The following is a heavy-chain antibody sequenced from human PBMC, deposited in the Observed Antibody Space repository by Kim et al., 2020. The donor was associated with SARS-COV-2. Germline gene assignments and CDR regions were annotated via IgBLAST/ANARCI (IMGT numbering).Heavy chain of an antibody. Sequence: GGSLRLSCAASGFTFSNYGMHWVRQAPDKGLEWVAVISYDGSNTYYADSVKGRFTISRDNSKNTLYLQMNSLRAEDTAVYYCAKSTIGYCAVITSCYRSSDYWGQGTLVTVSS. CDR2: ISYDGSNT. D-gene: IGHD2-2*02. CDR1: GFTFSNYG. CDR3: AKSTIGYCAVITSCYRSSDY. J-gene: IGHJ4*02. V-gene: IGHV3-30*18.